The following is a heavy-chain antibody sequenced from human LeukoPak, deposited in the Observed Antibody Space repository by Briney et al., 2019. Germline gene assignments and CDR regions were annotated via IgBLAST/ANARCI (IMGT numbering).Heavy chain of an antibody. CDR2: IIPILGIA. V-gene: IGHV1-69*04. CDR1: GYTFTGYY. J-gene: IGHJ5*02. CDR3: ARDHWGSYRSDWFDP. Sequence: GASVKVSCKASGYTFTGYYMHWVRQAPGQGLEWMGRIIPILGIANYAQKFQGRVTITADKSTSTAYMELSSLRSEDTAVYYCARDHWGSYRSDWFDPWGQGTLVTVSS. D-gene: IGHD3-16*02.